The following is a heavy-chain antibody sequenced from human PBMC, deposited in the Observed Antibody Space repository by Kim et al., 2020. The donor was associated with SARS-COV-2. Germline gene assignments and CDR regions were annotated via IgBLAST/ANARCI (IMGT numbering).Heavy chain of an antibody. V-gene: IGHV3-21*01. CDR3: ARGSIAARPGAFDI. Sequence: GGSLRLSCAASGFTFSTYSMNWVRQAPGKGLEWVSSISSTSSYIYYVDSVKGRFTNSRDNAKNSLYLQMNSLRAEDTAVYYCARGSIAARPGAFDIWGQGTMVTVSS. CDR2: ISSTSSYI. D-gene: IGHD6-6*01. CDR1: GFTFSTYS. J-gene: IGHJ3*02.